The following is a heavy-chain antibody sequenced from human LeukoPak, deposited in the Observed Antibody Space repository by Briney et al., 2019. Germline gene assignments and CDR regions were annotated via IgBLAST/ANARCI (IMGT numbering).Heavy chain of an antibody. CDR3: ARLHLSSWYWFDP. CDR2: IDPTDSYT. J-gene: IGHJ5*02. CDR1: GYSFATYW. V-gene: IGHV5-10-1*01. Sequence: GESLKISCKASGYSFATYWISWVRQMPGKGLEWVGRIDPTDSYTEYSPSFEGHVTISADKSISTAYLQWSSLKASDTAMYYCARLHLSSWYWFDPWGQGTLVTVSS. D-gene: IGHD6-13*01.